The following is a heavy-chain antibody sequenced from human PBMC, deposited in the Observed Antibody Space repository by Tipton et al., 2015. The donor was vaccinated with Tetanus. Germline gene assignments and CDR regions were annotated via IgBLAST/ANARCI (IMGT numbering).Heavy chain of an antibody. CDR1: GGSVRSGSYY. Sequence: TLFLTCTVSGGSVRSGSYYWNWIRQSPGKGLEWLGYISYSGSTNSNYSLKSRITISQDTSKNQFSLKLTSVTAADTAVYYCARANYDFPKKGPFDSWGQGTQVIVSS. CDR2: ISYSGST. D-gene: IGHD3-3*01. CDR3: ARANYDFPKKGPFDS. V-gene: IGHV4-61*01. J-gene: IGHJ4*02.